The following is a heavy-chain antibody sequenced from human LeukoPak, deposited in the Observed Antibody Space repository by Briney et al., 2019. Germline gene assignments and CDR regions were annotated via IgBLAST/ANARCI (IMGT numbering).Heavy chain of an antibody. J-gene: IGHJ6*02. CDR2: INHSGST. V-gene: IGHV4-34*01. CDR1: GGSFNGYY. CDR3: ARGRIQLWLMSRYYGMDV. D-gene: IGHD5-18*01. Sequence: SETLSVTCAVYGGSFNGYYWSWIRQPRGKGLEWIGEINHSGSTNYNPSLKSRVTISVDTSKNQFSLKLSSVTAADTAVYYCARGRIQLWLMSRYYGMDVWGQGTTVTVSS.